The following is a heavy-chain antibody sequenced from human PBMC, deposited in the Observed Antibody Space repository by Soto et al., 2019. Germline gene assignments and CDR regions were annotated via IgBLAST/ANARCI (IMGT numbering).Heavy chain of an antibody. J-gene: IGHJ2*01. V-gene: IGHV3-72*01. CDR1: GFTFSSYA. CDR2: AKTGPFGYAT. CDR3: ASPKSAGDALRDRYFDF. Sequence: GGSLRLSCAASGFTFSSYAMSWVRQAPGKGLEWVGRAKTGPFGYATQYAASVNGRFTVSRDDSENSFYLLMNSLKVDDTAVYYCASPKSAGDALRDRYFDFWGRGTLVTVSS. D-gene: IGHD6-13*01.